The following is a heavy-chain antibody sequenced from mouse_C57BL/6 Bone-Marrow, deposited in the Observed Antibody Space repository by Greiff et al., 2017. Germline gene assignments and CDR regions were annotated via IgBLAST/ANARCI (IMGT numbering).Heavy chain of an antibody. D-gene: IGHD2-4*01. Sequence: EVQVVESGGGLVKPGGSLKLSCAASGFTFSSYAMSWVRQTPEKRLEWVATISDGGSYTYYPDNVKGRFTISRDTAKNNPYLQMSHLKSEDTAMYYCASGSPTMITTDFDYWGQGTTLTVSS. CDR3: ASGSPTMITTDFDY. V-gene: IGHV5-4*01. CDR2: ISDGGSYT. J-gene: IGHJ2*01. CDR1: GFTFSSYA.